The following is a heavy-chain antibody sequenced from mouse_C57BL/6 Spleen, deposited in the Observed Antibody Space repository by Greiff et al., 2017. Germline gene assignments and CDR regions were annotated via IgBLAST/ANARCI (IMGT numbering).Heavy chain of an antibody. CDR2: INPNNGGT. CDR3: ARGRDYYAMDY. CDR1: GYTFTDYY. V-gene: IGHV1-26*01. J-gene: IGHJ4*01. Sequence: EVQLQQPGPELVKPGASVKISCKASGYTFTDYYMNWVKQSHGKSLEWIGDINPNNGGTSYNQKFKGKATLTVDKSSSTAYMELRSLTSEDSAVYYCARGRDYYAMDYWGQGTSVTVSS.